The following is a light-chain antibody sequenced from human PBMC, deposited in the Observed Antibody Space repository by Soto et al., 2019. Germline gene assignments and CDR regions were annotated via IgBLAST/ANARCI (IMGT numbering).Light chain of an antibody. J-gene: IGLJ1*01. Sequence: QSVLTQPPSASGTPGQRVTISCSGSSSNIGSNTVNWHQQLPGTAPKLLIYSNDQRPSGVPDRFSGSESGTSASLAISGLQSEDEADYYCAAWDGSLNGYVFGTGTKVTVL. CDR1: SSNIGSNT. CDR3: AAWDGSLNGYV. V-gene: IGLV1-44*01. CDR2: SND.